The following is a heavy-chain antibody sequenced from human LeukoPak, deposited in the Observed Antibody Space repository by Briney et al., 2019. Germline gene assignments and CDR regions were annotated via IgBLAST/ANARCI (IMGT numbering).Heavy chain of an antibody. D-gene: IGHD6-13*01. V-gene: IGHV4-59*01. Sequence: KPSETLSLTCTVSGVSISSYYWSWIRQPPGKGLEWIGYIYYSGSTNYNPSLKSRVTISVDTSKSQFSLKLSSVTAADTAVYYCARRGSSWYVGFDYWGQGTLVTVSS. CDR1: GVSISSYY. J-gene: IGHJ4*02. CDR2: IYYSGST. CDR3: ARRGSSWYVGFDY.